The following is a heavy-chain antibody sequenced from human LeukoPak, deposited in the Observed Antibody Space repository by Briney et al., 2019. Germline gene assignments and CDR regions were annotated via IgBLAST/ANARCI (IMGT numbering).Heavy chain of an antibody. D-gene: IGHD3-22*01. CDR2: IKQDGSEK. J-gene: IGHJ4*02. CDR1: GFTFSSYW. CDR3: ARSQRPSGYYLYYFDY. Sequence: GGSLRLSCAASGFTFSSYWMSWVRQAPRKGLEWVANIKQDGSEKYYVDSVKGRFTISRDNAKNSLYLQMNSLRAEDTAVYYCARSQRPSGYYLYYFDYWGQGTLVTVSS. V-gene: IGHV3-7*01.